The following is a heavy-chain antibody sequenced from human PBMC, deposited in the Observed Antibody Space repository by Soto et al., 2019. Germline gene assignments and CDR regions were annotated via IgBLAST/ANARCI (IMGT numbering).Heavy chain of an antibody. CDR1: GYTFTGYY. CDR2: INPNSGGT. Sequence: GESLKISCKASGYTFTGYYMHWVRQAPGQGLEWMGWINPNSGGTNYAQKFQGWVTMTRDTSISTAYMELSRLRSDDTAVYYCARGFYYDSSGYSMPRALDYWGQGTLVTVSS. D-gene: IGHD3-22*01. J-gene: IGHJ4*02. CDR3: ARGFYYDSSGYSMPRALDY. V-gene: IGHV1-2*04.